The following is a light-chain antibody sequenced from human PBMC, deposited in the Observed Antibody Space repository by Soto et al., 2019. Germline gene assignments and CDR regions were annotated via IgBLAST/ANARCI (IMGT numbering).Light chain of an antibody. V-gene: IGLV2-11*01. CDR3: SSYAGSNNFV. Sequence: QSVLTQPRSVSGSPGQSVTISCTGTSSDVGGYNYVSWYQQHPGKAPKLMIYDVSKRPSGVPDRFSGSKSGNTASLTISGLQAEDEALYYCSSYAGSNNFVFGTGTKVTVL. J-gene: IGLJ1*01. CDR1: SSDVGGYNY. CDR2: DVS.